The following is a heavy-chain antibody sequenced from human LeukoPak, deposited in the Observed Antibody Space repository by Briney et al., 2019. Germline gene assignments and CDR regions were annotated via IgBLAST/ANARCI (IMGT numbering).Heavy chain of an antibody. CDR1: GYTFTSYG. J-gene: IGHJ4*02. CDR2: INTNTGNP. Sequence: ASVKVSCKASGYTFTSYGISWVRQAPGQGLEWMGWINTNTGNPTYAQGFTGRFVFSLDTSVSTAYLQISSLKAEDTAVYYCARDLKARHLYGDPPFDYWGQGTLVTVSS. D-gene: IGHD4-17*01. CDR3: ARDLKARHLYGDPPFDY. V-gene: IGHV7-4-1*02.